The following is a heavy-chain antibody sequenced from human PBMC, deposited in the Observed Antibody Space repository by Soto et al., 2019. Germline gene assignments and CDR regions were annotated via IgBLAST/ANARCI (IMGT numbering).Heavy chain of an antibody. CDR1: GFTFYDFS. D-gene: IGHD2-15*01. CDR2: ISGTRNII. J-gene: IGHJ4*02. CDR3: VKDMYEGSSGGSLDS. V-gene: IGHV3-9*01. Sequence: EVQLVESGGGLVQPGRSLRLSCAASGFTFYDFSMHWVRQAPGKGLEWVSRISGTRNIIDYADSVKGRFIISRDNAKKSLYLQMNSLRPEDTAFYYCVKDMYEGSSGGSLDSWGQGALVTVSS.